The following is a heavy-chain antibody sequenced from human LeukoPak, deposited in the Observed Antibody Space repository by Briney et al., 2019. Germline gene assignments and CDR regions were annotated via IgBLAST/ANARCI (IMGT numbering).Heavy chain of an antibody. CDR2: INTSGGST. D-gene: IGHD5-12*01. Sequence: ASVKVSCKASGYIFTNYYIHWVRQAPGQGLEWMGIINTSGGSTSSAQKFQGRLTVTRDTSTSTVYMELGSLRSEDTALYYCARDVFLSGSLSPIDYWGQGTLVTVSS. CDR3: ARDVFLSGSLSPIDY. V-gene: IGHV1-46*01. CDR1: GYIFTNYY. J-gene: IGHJ4*02.